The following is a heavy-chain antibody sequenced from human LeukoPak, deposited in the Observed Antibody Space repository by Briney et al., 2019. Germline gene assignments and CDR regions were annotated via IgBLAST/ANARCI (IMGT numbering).Heavy chain of an antibody. CDR2: IIPILGIA. CDR3: ARDPPYDSSGYYYVLLDY. Sequence: ASVKVSCKASGGTFSSYAISWVRQAPGQGLEWMGRIIPILGIANYAQKFQGRVTITADKSTSIAYMELSSLRSEDTAVYYCARDPPYDSSGYYYVLLDYWGQGTLVTVSS. CDR1: GGTFSSYA. J-gene: IGHJ4*02. V-gene: IGHV1-69*04. D-gene: IGHD3-22*01.